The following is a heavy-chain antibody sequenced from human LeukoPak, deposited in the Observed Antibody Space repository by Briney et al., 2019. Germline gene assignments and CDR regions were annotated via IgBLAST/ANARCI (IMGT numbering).Heavy chain of an antibody. CDR3: ARHAEYYYDSSGLFYGMDV. CDR2: IYYSGST. J-gene: IGHJ6*02. V-gene: IGHV4-59*08. D-gene: IGHD3-22*01. CDR1: GGSISSYH. Sequence: SETLSLTCTVSGGSISSYHWSWIRQPPGKGLEWIGYIYYSGSTNYNPSLKSRVTISVDTSKNQFSLELSSVTAADTAVYYCARHAEYYYDSSGLFYGMDVWGQGTTVTVSS.